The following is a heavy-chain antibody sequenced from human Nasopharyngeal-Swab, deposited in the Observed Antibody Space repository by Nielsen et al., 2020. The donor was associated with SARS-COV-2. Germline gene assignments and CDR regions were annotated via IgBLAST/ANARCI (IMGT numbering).Heavy chain of an antibody. CDR2: ISGSDHTT. D-gene: IGHD6-19*01. J-gene: IGHJ6*02. Sequence: GGSLRLSCAASGFTFRSYAISWVRQAPGKGLAWVSVISGSDHTTYYADSVKGRFTISRDNSKNTLYLQMNSLRAEDTAVYYCARAEVAGTWTALGAYYYYGMDVWGQGTTVTVSS. CDR3: ARAEVAGTWTALGAYYYYGMDV. V-gene: IGHV3-23*01. CDR1: GFTFRSYA.